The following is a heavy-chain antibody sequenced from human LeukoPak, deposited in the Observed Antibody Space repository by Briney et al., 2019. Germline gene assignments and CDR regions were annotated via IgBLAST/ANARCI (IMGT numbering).Heavy chain of an antibody. CDR3: ARDGSGSYLNWFDP. CDR2: TYNSGST. J-gene: IGHJ5*02. Sequence: SETLSLTCTVSGGSIISYYWNWIRQPPGKGLEWIGHTYNSGSTNYNPSLKSRVTISVDTSKNQFSLKLTSVTAADTAVYYCARDGSGSYLNWFDPWGQGTLVTVSS. V-gene: IGHV4-59*01. CDR1: GGSIISYY. D-gene: IGHD3-10*01.